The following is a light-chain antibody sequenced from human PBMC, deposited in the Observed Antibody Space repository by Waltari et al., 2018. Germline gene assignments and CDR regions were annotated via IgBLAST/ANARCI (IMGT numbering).Light chain of an antibody. Sequence: QSVLTQPPSASGTPGQSITISCSGSSSNIGGNFVYWYHQLPGAAPRLHLYRNHPRPQGVPDRFSGSRAGTSASLAISGLRSEDEGDYYCAVWDDSLSGYIFGPGTRV. CDR3: AVWDDSLSGYI. J-gene: IGLJ1*01. V-gene: IGLV1-47*01. CDR2: RNH. CDR1: SSNIGGNF.